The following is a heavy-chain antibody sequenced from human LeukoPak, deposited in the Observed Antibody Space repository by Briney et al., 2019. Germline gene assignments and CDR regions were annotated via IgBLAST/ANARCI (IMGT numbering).Heavy chain of an antibody. CDR1: GGSISSYY. V-gene: IGHV4-59*01. J-gene: IGHJ4*02. D-gene: IGHD5-24*01. Sequence: SETLSLTCTVSGGSISSYYWSWIRQPPGKGLEWIGYIYYSGSTNYSPSLKSRVTISVDTSKNQFSLKLSSVTAADTAVYYCARGGVATIIPFDYWGQGTLVTVSS. CDR2: IYYSGST. CDR3: ARGGVATIIPFDY.